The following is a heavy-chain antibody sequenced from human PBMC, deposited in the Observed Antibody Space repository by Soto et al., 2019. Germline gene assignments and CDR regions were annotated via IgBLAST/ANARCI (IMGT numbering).Heavy chain of an antibody. CDR2: IYPGDSDS. V-gene: IGHV5-51*01. CDR3: ARHASSRTSNYDYYAVDV. D-gene: IGHD4-4*01. J-gene: IGHJ6*02. Sequence: PGESLKISCKASGYSFITYWIGWVRQMPGKGLDWMGVIYPGDSDSRYNPSFQGHVTISADKSISTAYLQWSSLRASDSAIYYCARHASSRTSNYDYYAVDVWGLGTTVTVSS. CDR1: GYSFITYW.